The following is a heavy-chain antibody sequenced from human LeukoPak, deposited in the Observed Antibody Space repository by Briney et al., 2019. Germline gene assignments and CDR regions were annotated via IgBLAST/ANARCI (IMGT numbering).Heavy chain of an antibody. D-gene: IGHD3-10*01. J-gene: IGHJ4*02. CDR1: GFSFTNYG. Sequence: GGSLRLSFEASGFSFTNYGMHWVRQAPGKGLQWVADIPYDGSNKYYADSVTGRFSISRDNSKNTLYLQMNSLRAEDTAVYYCAKDWGFQLASGSYCEYWGRGTLVTVSS. CDR2: IPYDGSNK. V-gene: IGHV3-30*18. CDR3: AKDWGFQLASGSYCEY.